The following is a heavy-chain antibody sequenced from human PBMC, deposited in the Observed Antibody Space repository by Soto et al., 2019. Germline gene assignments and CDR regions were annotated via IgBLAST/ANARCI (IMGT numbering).Heavy chain of an antibody. Sequence: GALRLSCAASGFTFSSYAMNWVRQAPGKGLEWVSSISSSSSYIYYADSVKGRFTISRDNAKNSLYLQMNSLRAEDTAVYYCARESSGYDSSGVGYYYYYMDVWGKGTTVTVSS. CDR3: ARESSGYDSSGVGYYYYYMDV. V-gene: IGHV3-21*01. D-gene: IGHD5-12*01. CDR2: ISSSSSYI. J-gene: IGHJ6*03. CDR1: GFTFSSYA.